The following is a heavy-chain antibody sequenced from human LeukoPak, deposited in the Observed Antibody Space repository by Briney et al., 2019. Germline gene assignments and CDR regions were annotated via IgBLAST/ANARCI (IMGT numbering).Heavy chain of an antibody. D-gene: IGHD2-2*01. V-gene: IGHV1-2*02. Sequence: GASVKVSCKASGYTFTSYYMHWVRQAPGQGLEWMGWINPNSGGTNYAQKFQGRVTMTRDTSISTAYMELSRLRSDDTAVYYCARDPITVVPAAIAPPSFDYWGQGTLVTVSS. J-gene: IGHJ4*02. CDR2: INPNSGGT. CDR3: ARDPITVVPAAIAPPSFDY. CDR1: GYTFTSYY.